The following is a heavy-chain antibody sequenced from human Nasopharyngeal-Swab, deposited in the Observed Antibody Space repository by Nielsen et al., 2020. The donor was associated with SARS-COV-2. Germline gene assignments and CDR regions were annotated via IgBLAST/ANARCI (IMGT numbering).Heavy chain of an antibody. V-gene: IGHV4-34*01. CDR1: GGSFSGYY. Sequence: SQTLSLTCAVYGGSFSGYYWSWIRQPPGKGLEWIREINYSGNTNYNPSLKSRVTISLDTSKNQFSLNLSSVTAADTAVYYCARDMYYDFWSGYLTHYYYYGMDVWGQGTTVTVSS. CDR2: INYSGNT. D-gene: IGHD3-3*01. J-gene: IGHJ6*02. CDR3: ARDMYYDFWSGYLTHYYYYGMDV.